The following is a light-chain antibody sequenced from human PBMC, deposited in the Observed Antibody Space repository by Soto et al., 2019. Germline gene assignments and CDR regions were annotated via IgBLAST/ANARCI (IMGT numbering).Light chain of an antibody. V-gene: IGLV2-14*03. CDR2: HVT. J-gene: IGLJ1*01. CDR3: CSLTTSHTYV. Sequence: QSMLTQPASVSGSPGRSITIACTGTSSDIGHYDYVSWYQQHPGKAPKLMIYHVTYRPSGVSNRYSGSKSGNSASLTISGLQADDEADYYCCSLTTSHTYVFGRGTKVTVL. CDR1: SSDIGHYDY.